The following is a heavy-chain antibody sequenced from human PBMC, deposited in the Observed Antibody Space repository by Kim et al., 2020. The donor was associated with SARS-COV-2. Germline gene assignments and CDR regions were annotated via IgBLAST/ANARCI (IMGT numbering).Heavy chain of an antibody. D-gene: IGHD6-19*01. CDR3: ARDPAVADYYYGMDV. V-gene: IGHV3-74*01. CDR2: INSDGSST. Sequence: GGSLRLSCAASGFTFSSYWMHWVRQAPGKGLVWVSRINSDGSSTSYADSVKGRFTISRDNAKNTLYLQMNSLRAEDTAVYYCARDPAVADYYYGMDVWGQGTTVTVSS. J-gene: IGHJ6*02. CDR1: GFTFSSYW.